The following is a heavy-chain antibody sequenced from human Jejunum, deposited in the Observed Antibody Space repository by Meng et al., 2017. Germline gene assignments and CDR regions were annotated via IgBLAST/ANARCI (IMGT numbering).Heavy chain of an antibody. Sequence: QVQLVKSGAEVKKPGASVKVSCKASGYTFTGYDINWVRQATGQGLEWMGWMNPNSVTTGYAQKFQGRVTLTWDTSISTAYMELSSLRSDDTAVYYCARSRGALANCDYWGQGTLVTVSS. J-gene: IGHJ4*02. CDR3: ARSRGALANCDY. CDR2: MNPNSVTT. V-gene: IGHV1-8*01. D-gene: IGHD1-26*01. CDR1: GYTFTGYD.